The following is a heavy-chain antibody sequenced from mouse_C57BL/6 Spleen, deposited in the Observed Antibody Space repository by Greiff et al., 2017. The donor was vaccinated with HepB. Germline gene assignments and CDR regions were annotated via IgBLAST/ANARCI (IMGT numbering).Heavy chain of an antibody. J-gene: IGHJ3*01. V-gene: IGHV3-6*01. D-gene: IGHD4-1*01. Sequence: EVQRVESGPGLVKPSQSLSLTCSVTGYSITSGYYWNWIRQFPGNKLEWMGYISYDGSNNYNPSLKNRISITRDTSKNQFFLKLNSVTTEDTATYYCAIVNWDVGEFAYWGQGTLVTVSA. CDR1: GYSITSGYY. CDR2: ISYDGSN. CDR3: AIVNWDVGEFAY.